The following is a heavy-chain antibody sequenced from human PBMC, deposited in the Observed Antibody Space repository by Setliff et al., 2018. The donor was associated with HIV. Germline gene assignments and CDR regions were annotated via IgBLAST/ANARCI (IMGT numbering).Heavy chain of an antibody. V-gene: IGHV1-3*01. D-gene: IGHD2-2*01. CDR3: VRRAAAAEVFDY. CDR1: GYTFTSYA. J-gene: IGHJ4*02. CDR2: INAVNDNT. Sequence: ASVKVSCKASGYTFTSYAMHWVRQAPGQRLEWMGWINAVNDNTKYSQRFQGRVTITIDTSASTAYMELSSLGSEDTAVYYCVRRAAAAEVFDYWGQGTLVTVSS.